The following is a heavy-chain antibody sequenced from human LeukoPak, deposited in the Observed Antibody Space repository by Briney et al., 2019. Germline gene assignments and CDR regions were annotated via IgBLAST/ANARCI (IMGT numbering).Heavy chain of an antibody. J-gene: IGHJ4*02. V-gene: IGHV4-39*01. D-gene: IGHD3-10*01. CDR1: GGSFSSSRYY. CDR2: IHYSGST. CDR3: ARRNGGSGIYDY. Sequence: SETLSLTCTVSGGSFSSSRYYWGWIRQPPGKGLEWIGSIHYSGSTYYNPSLKSRVTISLDTSKNQFSLNLSSVTAAETAVYYCARRNGGSGIYDYWGQGPLVTVSS.